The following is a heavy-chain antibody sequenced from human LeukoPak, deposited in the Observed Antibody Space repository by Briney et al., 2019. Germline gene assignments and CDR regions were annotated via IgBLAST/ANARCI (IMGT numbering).Heavy chain of an antibody. D-gene: IGHD2-8*01. J-gene: IGHJ6*03. Sequence: GGSLRLSCAASGFSFSSYGMHWVRQAPGKGLEWVAFIRYDGSNKYYADSVKGRFTISRDNSKNTLYLQMNSLRAEDTAVYYCAKDRCSNGIGCYYYYMDVWGKGTTVTISS. CDR2: IRYDGSNK. V-gene: IGHV3-30*02. CDR3: AKDRCSNGIGCYYYYMDV. CDR1: GFSFSSYG.